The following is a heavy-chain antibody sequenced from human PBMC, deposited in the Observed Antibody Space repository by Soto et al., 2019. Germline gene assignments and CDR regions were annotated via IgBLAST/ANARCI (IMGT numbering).Heavy chain of an antibody. V-gene: IGHV3-23*01. J-gene: IGHJ5*02. CDR2: ISDSGITT. CDR1: GFTFSDYA. CDR3: AKDARRSGIVGQWVA. D-gene: IGHD1-26*01. Sequence: EVPLMESGGGLIQPGGSLRLSCAASGFTFSDYAMAWVRQVPGKGLEWVSGISDSGITTKYAASVKGRFTISRDNSKNKLFLQMTSLKAADTDVYYCAKDARRSGIVGQWVAWGQGALVTVSS.